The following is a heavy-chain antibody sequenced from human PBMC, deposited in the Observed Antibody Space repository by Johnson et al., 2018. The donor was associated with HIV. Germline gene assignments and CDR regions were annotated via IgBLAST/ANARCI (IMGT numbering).Heavy chain of an antibody. CDR3: TRMRRYVRSGSPGVDAFDI. Sequence: VQLVESGGGLVQPGRSLRLSCTASGFIFGDHIMNWFRQAPGKGLEWVGFIRSKAYGGTTEYAASVNGRFIISRDDSKSIAYLQMNSLKTEDTAVYYCTRMRRYVRSGSPGVDAFDIWGQGTMVTVSS. J-gene: IGHJ3*02. CDR1: GFIFGDHI. D-gene: IGHD5-12*01. CDR2: IRSKAYGGTT. V-gene: IGHV3-49*03.